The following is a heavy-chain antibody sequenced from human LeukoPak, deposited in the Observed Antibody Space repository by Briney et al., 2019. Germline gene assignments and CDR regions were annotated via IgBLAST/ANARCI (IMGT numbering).Heavy chain of an antibody. J-gene: IGHJ3*02. CDR1: GFTFSTYN. V-gene: IGHV3-21*01. CDR3: PRDVGASAPDAFDI. D-gene: IGHD1-26*01. Sequence: PGGSLRLSCAASGFTFSTYNMNWVRQPPGKWLEWVSSISNSSNYIYYADSVKGRFTISRDNAKNSLYLQMTSLRAEDTDVYYCPRDVGASAPDAFDIWGQGTMVTVSS. CDR2: ISNSSNYI.